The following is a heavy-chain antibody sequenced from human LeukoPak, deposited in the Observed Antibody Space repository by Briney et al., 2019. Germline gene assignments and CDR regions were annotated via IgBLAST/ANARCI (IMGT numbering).Heavy chain of an antibody. Sequence: ASVKVSCKASGYTFSSSGISWVRQAPGQGLEWMGWISPYNDDTRYEQTLQGRVTMTTDTSTSTVYMELRSLRSDDTAVYCCARSGSGYNPIDFWGQGTRVTVSS. CDR2: ISPYNDDT. CDR1: GYTFSSSG. D-gene: IGHD5-12*01. J-gene: IGHJ4*02. CDR3: ARSGSGYNPIDF. V-gene: IGHV1-18*01.